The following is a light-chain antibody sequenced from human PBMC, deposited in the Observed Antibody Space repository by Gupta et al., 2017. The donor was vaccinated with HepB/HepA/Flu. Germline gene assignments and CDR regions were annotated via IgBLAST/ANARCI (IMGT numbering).Light chain of an antibody. CDR2: SNN. Sequence: QSVLTQPPSASGTPGQRVPISCSGSSSNNGSNTVNWYQQLPGTAPKLLIYSNNQPPSGVPDRFSGSKSGTSASLAISGLQSEDEADYYCAAWDDSLNGWVFGGGTKLTVL. CDR1: SSNNGSNT. J-gene: IGLJ3*02. CDR3: AAWDDSLNGWV. V-gene: IGLV1-44*01.